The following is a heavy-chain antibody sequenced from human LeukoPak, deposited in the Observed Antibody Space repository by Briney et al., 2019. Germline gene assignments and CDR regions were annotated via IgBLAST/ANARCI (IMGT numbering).Heavy chain of an antibody. CDR1: GYTFTGYY. D-gene: IGHD6-13*01. Sequence: ASVKVSCKASGYTFTGYYMHWVRQAPGQGLEWMGWINPNSGGTNYAQKFQGRVTITTDESTSTAYMELSSLRSEDTAVYYCARSISSDWYFDLWGRGTLVTVSS. J-gene: IGHJ2*01. CDR3: ARSISSDWYFDL. V-gene: IGHV1-2*02. CDR2: INPNSGGT.